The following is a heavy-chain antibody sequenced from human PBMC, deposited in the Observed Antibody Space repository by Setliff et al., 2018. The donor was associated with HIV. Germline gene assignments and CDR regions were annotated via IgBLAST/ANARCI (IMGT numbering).Heavy chain of an antibody. CDR1: GYTFTSYY. CDR3: ARGMDYYDTSGYYQYYFDY. Sequence: ASVKVSCKASGYTFTSYYMHWVRQAPGQGLEWMGIINPSGGSTSYAQKFQGRVTMTRDTSISTAYMELSRLRSDDTAVYYCARGMDYYDTSGYYQYYFDYWGQGTLV. D-gene: IGHD3-22*01. CDR2: INPSGGST. J-gene: IGHJ4*02. V-gene: IGHV1-46*01.